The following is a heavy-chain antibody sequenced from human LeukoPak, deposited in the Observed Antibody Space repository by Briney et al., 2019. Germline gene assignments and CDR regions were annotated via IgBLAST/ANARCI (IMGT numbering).Heavy chain of an antibody. CDR2: ISSSSSYI. Sequence: GGSLRLSCAASGFTFSSYSMNWVRQAPGKGLEWVSSISSSSSYIYYADSVKGRFTISRDNAKNTLYLQMNSLRAEDTAVYYCAREDYGEAFDYWGQGTLVTVSS. CDR3: AREDYGEAFDY. V-gene: IGHV3-21*01. J-gene: IGHJ4*02. CDR1: GFTFSSYS. D-gene: IGHD4-17*01.